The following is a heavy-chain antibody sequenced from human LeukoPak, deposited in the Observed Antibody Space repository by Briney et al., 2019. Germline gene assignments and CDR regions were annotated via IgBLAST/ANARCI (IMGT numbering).Heavy chain of an antibody. J-gene: IGHJ4*02. Sequence: GRSLRLSCAASVFTFSSYAMSWGRQAPGKGLERVSAISGSGGSTYHADSVKGRFTISRDNSKNTLYLQMNSLRAEDTAVYYCAKDPPSIAVAGTSYFDYWGQGTLVTVSS. D-gene: IGHD6-19*01. V-gene: IGHV3-23*01. CDR3: AKDPPSIAVAGTSYFDY. CDR2: ISGSGGST. CDR1: VFTFSSYA.